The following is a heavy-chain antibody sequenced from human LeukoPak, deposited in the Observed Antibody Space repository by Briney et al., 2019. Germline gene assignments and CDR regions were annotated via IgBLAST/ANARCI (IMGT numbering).Heavy chain of an antibody. V-gene: IGHV5-51*01. D-gene: IGHD5-18*01. CDR2: IYPGDSDT. Sequence: GESLKISCKGSGYSFTNYWIGWVRQMPGEGLEWMGIIYPGDSDTRYGPSFQGQVTISADKSISTAYLQWSSLKASDTAIYYCARLPGVDTAVGYYFDYWGQGTLVTVSS. J-gene: IGHJ4*02. CDR3: ARLPGVDTAVGYYFDY. CDR1: GYSFTNYW.